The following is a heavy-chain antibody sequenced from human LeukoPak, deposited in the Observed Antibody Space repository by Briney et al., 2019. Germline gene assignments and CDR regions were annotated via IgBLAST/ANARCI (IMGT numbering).Heavy chain of an antibody. CDR1: GSSISSYY. J-gene: IGHJ3*02. CDR2: IYYSGST. Sequence: SETLSLTCTVSGSSISSYYCSWIRQPPGKGLEWIGYIYYSGSTNYNPSLKSRVTISVDTSKNQFSLKLSSVTAADTAVYYCARLSRTVGRDAFDIWGQGTMVTVSS. D-gene: IGHD4-23*01. V-gene: IGHV4-59*01. CDR3: ARLSRTVGRDAFDI.